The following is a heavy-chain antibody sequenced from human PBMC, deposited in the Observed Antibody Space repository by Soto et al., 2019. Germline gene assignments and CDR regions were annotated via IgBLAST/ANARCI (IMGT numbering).Heavy chain of an antibody. CDR3: AKDYYDSSGYYYVYWFDP. CDR1: GFTFSSYA. CDR2: ISGSGGST. J-gene: IGHJ5*02. V-gene: IGHV3-23*01. Sequence: SGGSLRLSCAASGFTFSSYAMSWDRQAPGKGLEWVSAISGSGGSTYYADSVKGRFTISRDNSKNTLYLQMNSLRAEDTAVYYCAKDYYDSSGYYYVYWFDPWGQGTLVTVSS. D-gene: IGHD3-22*01.